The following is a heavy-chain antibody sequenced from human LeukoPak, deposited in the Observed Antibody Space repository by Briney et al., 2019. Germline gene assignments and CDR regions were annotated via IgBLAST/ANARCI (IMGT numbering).Heavy chain of an antibody. CDR3: AKASLRYFDWFSDY. CDR2: ISYDGSNK. V-gene: IGHV3-30*18. J-gene: IGHJ4*02. Sequence: GGSLRLSCAASGFTFSSYAMHWVRQAPGKGLEWVAVISYDGSNKYYADSVKGRSTISRDNSRNTLHLQMNSLRAEDTAVYSCAKASLRYFDWFSDYWGQGTLVTVPS. D-gene: IGHD3-9*01. CDR1: GFTFSSYA.